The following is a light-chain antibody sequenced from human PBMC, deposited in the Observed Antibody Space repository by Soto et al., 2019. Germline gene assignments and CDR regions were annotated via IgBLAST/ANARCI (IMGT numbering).Light chain of an antibody. CDR3: QHYNNWPRT. J-gene: IGKJ1*01. V-gene: IGKV3-15*01. Sequence: EIVMTQSPATLSVSPGERATLSCRASQSVSSNLAWYQQKPGQAPRLLIYGASTRATGIPARFSGSGSGTEFTLTISSLGGGGGGGGGVQHYNNWPRTFGQGTKVEIK. CDR1: QSVSSN. CDR2: GAS.